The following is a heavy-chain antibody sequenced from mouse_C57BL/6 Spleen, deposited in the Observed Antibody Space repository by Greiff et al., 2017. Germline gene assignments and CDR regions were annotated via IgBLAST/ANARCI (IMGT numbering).Heavy chain of an antibody. D-gene: IGHD1-1*01. J-gene: IGHJ4*01. CDR2: IYPGSGNT. V-gene: IGHV1-76*01. CDR3: ARSCYDSSSCDYAMDD. CDR1: GYTFTDYY. Sequence: VQLQQSGAELVRPGASVKLSCKASGYTFTDYYINWVKQRPGQGLEWIARIYPGSGNTYYNEKFKGKATLTAEKSSSTAYMQLSSLTSEDSAVYFCARSCYDSSSCDYAMDDWGQGTSVTVSS.